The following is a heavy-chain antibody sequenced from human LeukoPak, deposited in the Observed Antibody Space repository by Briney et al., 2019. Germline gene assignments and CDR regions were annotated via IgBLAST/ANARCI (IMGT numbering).Heavy chain of an antibody. CDR1: GFTFSSYA. J-gene: IGHJ6*02. Sequence: PGGSLRLSCAASGFTFSSYAMHWVRQAPGKGLEWVAVISYDGSNKYYLDSVKGRFTISRDDSKNTLYLQVNSLRAEDTALYYCARDQSLGYCSGGSCYDMDVWGQGTTVTVSS. CDR3: ARDQSLGYCSGGSCYDMDV. D-gene: IGHD2-15*01. CDR2: ISYDGSNK. V-gene: IGHV3-30*04.